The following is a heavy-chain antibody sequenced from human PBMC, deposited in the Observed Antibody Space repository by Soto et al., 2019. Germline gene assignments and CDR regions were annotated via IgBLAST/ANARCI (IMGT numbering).Heavy chain of an antibody. CDR3: AKEIRPRSSWFDAFDI. Sequence: GGSLRLSCAASGFTFSSYAMSWVRQAPGKGLEWVSAISGSGGSTYYADSVKGRFTISRDNSKNTLYLQMNSLRAEDTAVYYCAKEIRPRSSWFDAFDIWGQGTMVTVSS. CDR1: GFTFSSYA. CDR2: ISGSGGST. D-gene: IGHD6-13*01. V-gene: IGHV3-23*01. J-gene: IGHJ3*02.